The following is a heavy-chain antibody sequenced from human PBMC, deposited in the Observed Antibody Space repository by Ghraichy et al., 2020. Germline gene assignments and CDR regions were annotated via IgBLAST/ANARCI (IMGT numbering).Heavy chain of an antibody. V-gene: IGHV3-7*01. CDR1: GFTFSSYW. Sequence: GGSLRLSCAASGFTFSSYWMSWVRQAPGKGLEWVANIKQDGSEKYYVDSVKGRFTISRDNAKNSLYLQMNSLRAEDTAVYYCARDLITMIVVAHYFDYWGQGTLVTVSS. CDR2: IKQDGSEK. J-gene: IGHJ4*02. CDR3: ARDLITMIVVAHYFDY. D-gene: IGHD3-22*01.